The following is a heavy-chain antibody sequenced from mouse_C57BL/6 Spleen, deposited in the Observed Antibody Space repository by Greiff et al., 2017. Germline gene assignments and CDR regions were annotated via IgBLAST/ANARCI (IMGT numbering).Heavy chain of an antibody. Sequence: VQLQQSGPELVKPGASVKISCKASGYTFTDYNMDWVKQSPGKSLEWIGDINPNNGGTIYNQKFKGKATLTVDKSSSTAYMQLRLLTSEDTAVYYCAKIYYYGSRWYFDVWGTGTTVTVSS. J-gene: IGHJ1*03. D-gene: IGHD1-1*01. CDR2: INPNNGGT. CDR3: AKIYYYGSRWYFDV. CDR1: GYTFTDYN. V-gene: IGHV1-18*01.